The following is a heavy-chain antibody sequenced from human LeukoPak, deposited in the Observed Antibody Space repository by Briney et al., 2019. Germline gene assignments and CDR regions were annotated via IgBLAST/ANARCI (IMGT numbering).Heavy chain of an antibody. J-gene: IGHJ4*02. Sequence: VASVTVSCKVSGYTLTELSMHWVRQAPGKGLEWMGGFDPEDGGTIYAQKFQGRVTMTEDTSTDTAYMELSSLRSEDTAVYYCATDRSSGWYLGYWGQGTLVTVSS. D-gene: IGHD6-19*01. CDR3: ATDRSSGWYLGY. V-gene: IGHV1-24*01. CDR1: GYTLTELS. CDR2: FDPEDGGT.